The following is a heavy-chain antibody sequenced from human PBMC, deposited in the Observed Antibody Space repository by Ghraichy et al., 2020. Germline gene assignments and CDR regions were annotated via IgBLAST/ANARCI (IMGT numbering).Heavy chain of an antibody. CDR3: ARGGRFWSGYYRQWTSAFDI. D-gene: IGHD3-3*01. Sequence: SETLSLTCAVYGGSFSGYYWSWIRQPPGKGLEWIGEINHSGSTNYNPSLKSRVTISVDTSKNQFSLKLSSVTAADTAVYYCARGGRFWSGYYRQWTSAFDIWGQGKMVTVS. V-gene: IGHV4-34*01. CDR1: GGSFSGYY. CDR2: INHSGST. J-gene: IGHJ3*02.